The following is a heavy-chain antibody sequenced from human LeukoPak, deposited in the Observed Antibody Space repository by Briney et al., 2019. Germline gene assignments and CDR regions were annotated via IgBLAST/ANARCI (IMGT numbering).Heavy chain of an antibody. D-gene: IGHD4-17*01. J-gene: IGHJ4*02. CDR3: ASAIDYGDYLFFDS. CDR2: IYYSGST. V-gene: IGHV4-61*01. Sequence: PSETLSLTCTVSGYSISSGYYWGWIRQPPGKGLEWIGYIYYSGSTKYNPSLRSRATISLDTSNNQFSLKLSSVTAADTAVYFCASAIDYGDYLFFDSWGQGTLVTVSS. CDR1: GYSISSGYY.